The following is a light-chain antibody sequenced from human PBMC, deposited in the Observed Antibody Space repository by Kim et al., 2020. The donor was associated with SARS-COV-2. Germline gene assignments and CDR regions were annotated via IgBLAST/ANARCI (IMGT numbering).Light chain of an antibody. J-gene: IGLJ1*01. CDR3: SSYSSRGYV. CDR1: SNDVGAYNY. V-gene: IGLV2-14*03. CDR2: DVN. Sequence: PGPSITTSCTGTSNDVGAYNYVSWYQQHPGKAPKVLIYDVNNRPSGVSNRFSGSKSGDTASLTISGLQAEDETDYYCSSYSSRGYVFGTGTKVTVL.